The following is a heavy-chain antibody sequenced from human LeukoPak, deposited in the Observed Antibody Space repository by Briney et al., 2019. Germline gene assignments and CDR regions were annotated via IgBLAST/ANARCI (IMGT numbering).Heavy chain of an antibody. J-gene: IGHJ6*02. D-gene: IGHD3-10*01. CDR2: IRHTGSTM. CDR3: AIPPLSGTGSSRPLAGIDV. Sequence: GGSLRLFCAASGFSFSIYSLNWVRQAPGKGLEWVSYIRHTGSTMSYADSVKGRFTISRDNAKNSLYLQMNSLRAEDTAMYYCAIPPLSGTGSSRPLAGIDVWGQGTTVTVSS. V-gene: IGHV3-48*04. CDR1: GFSFSIYS.